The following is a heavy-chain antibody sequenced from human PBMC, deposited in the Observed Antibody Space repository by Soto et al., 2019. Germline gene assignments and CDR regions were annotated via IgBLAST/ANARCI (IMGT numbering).Heavy chain of an antibody. CDR3: ARGAGPLVVVAAIFDY. D-gene: IGHD2-15*01. J-gene: IGHJ4*02. CDR1: GYTFTGYY. Sequence: QVQLVQSGAEVKKPGASVKVSCKASGYTFTGYYMHWVRQAPGQGLEWMGWINPNSGGTNYAQKFQGWVTMTRDTSISTAYMELSRLRSDDTAVYYCARGAGPLVVVAAIFDYWGQGTLVTVSS. V-gene: IGHV1-2*04. CDR2: INPNSGGT.